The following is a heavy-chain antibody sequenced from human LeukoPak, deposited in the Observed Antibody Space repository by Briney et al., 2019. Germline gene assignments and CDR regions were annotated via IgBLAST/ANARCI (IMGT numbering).Heavy chain of an antibody. CDR2: INHSGST. CDR3: ARHSYDYYYYYMDV. CDR1: GGSFSGYY. D-gene: IGHD3-16*01. V-gene: IGHV4-34*01. J-gene: IGHJ6*03. Sequence: SETLSLTCAVYGGSFSGYYWSWIRQPPGKGLEWIGEINHSGSTNYNPSLKSRVTISVDTSKNQFSLKLSSVTAADTAVYYCARHSYDYYYYYMDVWGKGTTVTISS.